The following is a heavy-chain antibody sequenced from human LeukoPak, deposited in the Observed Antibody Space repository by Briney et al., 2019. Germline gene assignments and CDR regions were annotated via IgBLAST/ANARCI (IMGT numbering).Heavy chain of an antibody. J-gene: IGHJ4*02. V-gene: IGHV3-23*01. Sequence: QAGGSLRLSCAASGFTFSSYAMSWVRQAPGKGLEWVSAISGSGGSTYYADSVKGRFTISRDNSKNTLYLQMNSLRAEDTAVYYCAEGLRLGELSLVSLDYWGQGTLVTVS. CDR2: ISGSGGST. CDR1: GFTFSSYA. CDR3: AEGLRLGELSLVSLDY. D-gene: IGHD3-16*02.